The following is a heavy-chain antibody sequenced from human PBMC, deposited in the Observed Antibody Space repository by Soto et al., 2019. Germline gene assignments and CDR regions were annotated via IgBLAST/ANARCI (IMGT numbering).Heavy chain of an antibody. Sequence: GGSLRLSCAASGFTFSSYSMNWVRQAPGKGLEWVSSISSSSSYIYYADSVKGRFTISRDNAKNSLYLQMNSLRAEDTAVYYCASVGPGGNYPVDYWGQGTMVTVYS. CDR2: ISSSSSYI. D-gene: IGHD2-21*02. CDR3: ASVGPGGNYPVDY. V-gene: IGHV3-21*01. J-gene: IGHJ4*02. CDR1: GFTFSSYS.